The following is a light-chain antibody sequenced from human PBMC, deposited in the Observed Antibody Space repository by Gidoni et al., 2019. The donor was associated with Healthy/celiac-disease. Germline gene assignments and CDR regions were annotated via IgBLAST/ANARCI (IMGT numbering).Light chain of an antibody. J-gene: IGKJ3*01. CDR2: GAS. CDR3: QQYNNWPPLFT. Sequence: EIVMTQSPVTLSGSPGEIATLSCSASQSVSSNLAWYQQKPGQAPRILIYGASTRATGIPARFSGSGSGTEFTLTISSLQSEDFAVYFCQQYNNWPPLFTFGPGTKVDIK. V-gene: IGKV3-15*01. CDR1: QSVSSN.